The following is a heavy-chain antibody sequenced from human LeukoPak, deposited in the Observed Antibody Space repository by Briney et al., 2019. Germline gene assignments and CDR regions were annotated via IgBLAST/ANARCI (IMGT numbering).Heavy chain of an antibody. CDR2: MNPNSGNT. CDR1: GYTFTNYD. CDR3: ARGPPYDFWSARGYSYYYKDV. D-gene: IGHD3-3*01. V-gene: IGHV1-8*01. J-gene: IGHJ6*03. Sequence: GASVKVSCKASGYTFTNYDINWVRQATGQGLEWMGWMNPNSGNTGYAQKFQGRVTMTRDTSISTAYMELSSLRSEDTAVYYCARGPPYDFWSARGYSYYYKDVWGKGTTVTVSS.